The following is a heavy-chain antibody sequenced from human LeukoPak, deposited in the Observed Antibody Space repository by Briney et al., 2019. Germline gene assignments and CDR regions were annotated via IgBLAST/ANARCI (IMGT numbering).Heavy chain of an antibody. V-gene: IGHV1-46*01. CDR1: GYTFTSNY. J-gene: IGHJ4*02. CDR3: ARGPPNWGYDY. Sequence: ASVKVSCKASGYTFTSNYMLWVRQAPGQGLEWMGIINPSGGSTSYAQKFQGRVTMTRDTSTSTVYMELSSLRSDDTAVYYCARGPPNWGYDYWGPGTLVTVSS. D-gene: IGHD7-27*01. CDR2: INPSGGST.